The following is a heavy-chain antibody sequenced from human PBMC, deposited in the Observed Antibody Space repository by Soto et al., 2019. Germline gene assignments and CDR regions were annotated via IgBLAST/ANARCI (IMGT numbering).Heavy chain of an antibody. CDR1: GFSLTTRGMG. Sequence: QITLKESGPTLVKPTETLTLTCTFSGFSLTTRGMGVAWIRQPPGRALEWLALIYWNDDPRYSPSLKSRLTITKDTTKNQVVLTMTNMDPVDTATYYCEQRTPEYGMDVWGQGTMVTVSS. CDR3: EQRTPEYGMDV. V-gene: IGHV2-5*01. J-gene: IGHJ6*02. CDR2: IYWNDDP.